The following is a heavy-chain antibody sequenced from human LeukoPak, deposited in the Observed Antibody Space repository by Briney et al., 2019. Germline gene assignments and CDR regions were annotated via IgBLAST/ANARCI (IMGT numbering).Heavy chain of an antibody. Sequence: ASMKVSCKSSGFTFTDHYIHWVRQGPGQGLEWMGYIGPHSTFTSSPQEFQGRATMTRDASMSTAYMELTRLTFDDTAVYYCVREGEGPLSKDFDYWGQGTLVTVSS. CDR2: IGPHSTFT. J-gene: IGHJ4*02. D-gene: IGHD2-21*01. CDR1: GFTFTDHY. CDR3: VREGEGPLSKDFDY. V-gene: IGHV1-2*02.